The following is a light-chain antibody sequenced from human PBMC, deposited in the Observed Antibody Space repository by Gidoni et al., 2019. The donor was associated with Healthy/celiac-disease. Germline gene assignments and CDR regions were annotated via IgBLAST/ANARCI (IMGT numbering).Light chain of an antibody. Sequence: DIVMTQSPDSLSVSLGERATIHCKSSQSVLYSSNNQNYLAWYQQKPGQPPKLLIYWASTRESGVPDRCSGSGSGTDFTLTISSLQAEDVAVYYCQQYYSTPYTFGQGTKLEIK. CDR3: QQYYSTPYT. CDR2: WAS. V-gene: IGKV4-1*01. CDR1: QSVLYSSNNQNY. J-gene: IGKJ2*01.